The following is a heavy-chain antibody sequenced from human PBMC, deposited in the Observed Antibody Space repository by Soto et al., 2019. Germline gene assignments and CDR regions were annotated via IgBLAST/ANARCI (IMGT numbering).Heavy chain of an antibody. CDR2: IYYSGAT. V-gene: IGHV4-59*01. D-gene: IGHD5-18*01. CDR3: ARIRGAGGYSFSDF. Sequence: SETRSRTCTVSAGSITNYCWSWIRQPPGKGLEWMGYIYYSGATNYNPSLESRVTISVDTSKNQFSLQLSSVTAADTAVYYCARIRGAGGYSFSDFWGQGTLVTVS. J-gene: IGHJ4*02. CDR1: AGSITNYC.